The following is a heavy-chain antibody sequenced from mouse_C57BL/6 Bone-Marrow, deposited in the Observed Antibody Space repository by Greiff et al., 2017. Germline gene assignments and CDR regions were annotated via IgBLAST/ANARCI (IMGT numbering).Heavy chain of an antibody. CDR1: GFNIKDYY. D-gene: IGHD1-1*01. V-gene: IGHV14-2*01. CDR2: IDPEDGET. CDR3: ARFPITTVVARAYYYAMDY. J-gene: IGHJ4*01. Sequence: VQLQQSGAELVKPGASVKLSCTASGFNIKDYYMHWVKQRTEQGLEWIGRIDPEDGETKYAPKFQGKATITADTSSNTAYLQLSSLTSEDTAVYYCARFPITTVVARAYYYAMDYWGQGTSVTVSS.